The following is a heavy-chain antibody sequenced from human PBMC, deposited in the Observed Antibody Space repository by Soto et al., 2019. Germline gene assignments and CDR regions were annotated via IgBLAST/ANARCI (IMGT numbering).Heavy chain of an antibody. J-gene: IGHJ6*02. CDR2: ISAYNGNT. Sequence: ASVKVSCKASGYTFTSYGISWVGQAPGQVLEWMGWISAYNGNTNYAQKLQGRVTMTTDTSTSTAYMELRSLRSDDTAVYYCARSPPYYDFWSGYSAGLEVWGQGTTVTVSS. V-gene: IGHV1-18*01. CDR1: GYTFTSYG. D-gene: IGHD3-3*01. CDR3: ARSPPYYDFWSGYSAGLEV.